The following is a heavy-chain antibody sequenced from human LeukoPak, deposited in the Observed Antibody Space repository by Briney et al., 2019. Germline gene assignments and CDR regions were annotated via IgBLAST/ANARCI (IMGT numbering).Heavy chain of an antibody. J-gene: IGHJ4*02. CDR1: GGSISSHY. D-gene: IGHD6-6*01. Sequence: SETLSLTCTVSGGSISSHYWSWIRQPPGKGLEWIWRIYTSGSTHYNPSLQRRVSTSVDTSKAQFSLKLSSVTAADTAVYYCARGSTSGASYFNYWGQGTLVTVSS. V-gene: IGHV4-4*07. CDR3: ARGSTSGASYFNY. CDR2: IYTSGST.